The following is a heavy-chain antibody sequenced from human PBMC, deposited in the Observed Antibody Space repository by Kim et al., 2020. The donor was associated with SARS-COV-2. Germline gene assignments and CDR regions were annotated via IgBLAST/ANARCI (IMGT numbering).Heavy chain of an antibody. J-gene: IGHJ4*02. CDR1: GGSFSGYY. CDR3: ARWDGYCSSTSCYSFDY. D-gene: IGHD2-2*03. CDR2: INHSGST. V-gene: IGHV4-34*01. Sequence: SETLSLTCAVYGGSFSGYYWSWIRQPPGKGLEWIGEINHSGSTNYNPSLKSRVTISVDTSKNQFSLKLSSVTAADTAVYYCARWDGYCSSTSCYSFDYWGQGTLVTVSS.